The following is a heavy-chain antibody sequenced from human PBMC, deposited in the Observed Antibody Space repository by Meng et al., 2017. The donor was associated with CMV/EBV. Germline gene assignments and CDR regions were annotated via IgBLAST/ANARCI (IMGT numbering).Heavy chain of an antibody. CDR1: GGSISSYY. J-gene: IGHJ6*02. Sequence: SETLSLTCTVSGGSISSYYWSWIRQPPGKGLEWIGYIYYSGSTNYNPSLKSRVTITVDTSKNHFSLKLSSVTAADTAVYYCARLGKNYYVMDVWGQGTTVTVSS. CDR3: ARLGKNYYVMDV. V-gene: IGHV4-59*01. CDR2: IYYSGST.